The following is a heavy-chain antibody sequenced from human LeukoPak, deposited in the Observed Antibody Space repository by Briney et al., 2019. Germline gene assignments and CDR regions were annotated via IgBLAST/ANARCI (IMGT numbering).Heavy chain of an antibody. CDR2: ISYDGSDK. D-gene: IGHD5-18*01. V-gene: IGHV3-30*18. J-gene: IGHJ4*02. CDR1: GFTFSDYY. Sequence: GGSLRLSCAASGFTFSDYYMSWIRQAPGKGLEWVAVISYDGSDKYSADSVKGRFTISRDNSKNTLYLQMNSLRAEDTAVYYCVEGGAARFDYWGQGTLVAVSS. CDR3: VEGGAARFDY.